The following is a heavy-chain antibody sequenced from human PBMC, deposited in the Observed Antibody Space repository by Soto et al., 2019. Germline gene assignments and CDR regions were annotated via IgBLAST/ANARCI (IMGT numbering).Heavy chain of an antibody. CDR1: GGSISSGGYS. CDR3: ARFRGTAILDF. J-gene: IGHJ4*02. Sequence: LSLTCAVSGGSISSGGYSWSWIRQPPGKGLEWIGYLYHTGNTYYNPSLESRVTISVDRSKNQFSLELTSVTAADTAVYYCARFRGTAILDFWGQGTLVTVSS. D-gene: IGHD2-21*02. V-gene: IGHV4-30-2*01. CDR2: LYHTGNT.